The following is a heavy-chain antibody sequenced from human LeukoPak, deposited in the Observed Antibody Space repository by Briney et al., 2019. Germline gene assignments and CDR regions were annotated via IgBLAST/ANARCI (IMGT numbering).Heavy chain of an antibody. J-gene: IGHJ6*02. CDR3: ARFNFDPYYYGMDV. CDR2: ISAYNGNT. CDR1: GYTFTSYG. Sequence: ASVKVSCKASGYTFTSYGISWVRQAPGQGLEWMGWISAYNGNTNYAQKLQGRVTMTTDTSTSTAYMELRSLRSDDTAVYYCARFNFDPYYYGMDVWGQGTTVTVSS. V-gene: IGHV1-18*01. D-gene: IGHD3-9*01.